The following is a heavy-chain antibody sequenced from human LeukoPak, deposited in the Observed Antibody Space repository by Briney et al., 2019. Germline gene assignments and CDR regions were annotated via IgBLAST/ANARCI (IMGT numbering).Heavy chain of an antibody. CDR1: GFTFNSYA. Sequence: GGSLRLSCTASGFTFNSYAMYWVRQAPGKGLEWISGIFGSGGSPHYADSVKGRFTISRDNSQEIVYLQLDSLRVEDTALYYCGKTTVGYSSGRYPGWPVDYWGQGALVTVSS. J-gene: IGHJ4*02. V-gene: IGHV3-23*01. D-gene: IGHD2-15*01. CDR2: IFGSGGSP. CDR3: GKTTVGYSSGRYPGWPVDY.